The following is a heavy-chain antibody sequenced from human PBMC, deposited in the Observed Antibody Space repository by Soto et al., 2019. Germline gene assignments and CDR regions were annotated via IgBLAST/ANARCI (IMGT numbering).Heavy chain of an antibody. CDR2: IYYSGTT. Sequence: SVTMSVTCTVAGESITNSVYFWAWNRQPPGKGLEWIGSIYYSGTTYSHPSLNSRVTVSVDTSKNQFSLKLFSLTAADTAVYYCARLARFDLYFDYWGQGTLVTVSS. CDR3: ARLARFDLYFDY. J-gene: IGHJ4*02. D-gene: IGHD3-3*01. V-gene: IGHV4-39*01. CDR1: GESITNSVYF.